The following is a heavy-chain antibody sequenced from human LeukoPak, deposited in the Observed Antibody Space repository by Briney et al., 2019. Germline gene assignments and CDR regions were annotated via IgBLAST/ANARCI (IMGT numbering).Heavy chain of an antibody. CDR1: GFTFSNYW. J-gene: IGHJ4*02. CDR3: AKGSTTSRPYYFDY. Sequence: GSLRLSCAASGFTFSNYWMHWVRQAPGKGPVWVSRINTDGNITTYADSVKGRFSISRDNAKNTLYLQMNSLRAEDTAVYYCAKGSTTSRPYYFDYWGRGTLVTVSS. CDR2: INTDGNIT. D-gene: IGHD2-2*01. V-gene: IGHV3-74*01.